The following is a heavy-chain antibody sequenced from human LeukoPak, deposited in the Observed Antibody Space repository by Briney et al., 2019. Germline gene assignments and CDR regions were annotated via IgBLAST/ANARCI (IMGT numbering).Heavy chain of an antibody. J-gene: IGHJ4*02. CDR2: ISSSSAYI. CDR3: TRDAQRGYNGYEY. D-gene: IGHD5-12*01. CDR1: GFTFSTYT. V-gene: IGHV3-21*06. Sequence: GGSLRLSCAGSGFTFSTYTMNWVRQAPGKGLEWVSSISSSSAYIYYADSVNGRFTISRDNAKNSLYLQMNSLRAEDTAVYYCTRDAQRGYNGYEYWGQGTLVTVSS.